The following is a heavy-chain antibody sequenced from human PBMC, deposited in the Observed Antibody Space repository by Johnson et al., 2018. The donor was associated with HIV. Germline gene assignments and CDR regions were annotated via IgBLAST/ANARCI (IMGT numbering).Heavy chain of an antibody. V-gene: IGHV3-30-3*01. CDR2: ISYDGSNK. J-gene: IGHJ3*02. D-gene: IGHD2-15*01. CDR3: ARDSATTDVAFDI. CDR1: GFTFSSYA. Sequence: SGGGVVQPGRSLRLSCAASGFTFSSYAMHWVRHAPGKGLEWVAVISYDGSNKYYADSVKGRFSISRDDSKNTLYLQMNSLRGEDTAVYYCARDSATTDVAFDIWGQGTMVTVSS.